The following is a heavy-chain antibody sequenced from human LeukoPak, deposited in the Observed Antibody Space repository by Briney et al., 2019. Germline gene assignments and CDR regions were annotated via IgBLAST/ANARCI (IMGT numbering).Heavy chain of an antibody. Sequence: SETLSLTCTVSGGSISSYYWSWIRQPPGKGLEWIGYIYYSGSTNYNPSLKSRVTISVDTSKNQFSLKLSSVTAADTAVYYCAREEGGSSYWFDPWGQGTLVTVSS. CDR3: AREEGGSSYWFDP. CDR2: IYYSGST. D-gene: IGHD2-2*01. CDR1: GGSISSYY. J-gene: IGHJ5*02. V-gene: IGHV4-59*12.